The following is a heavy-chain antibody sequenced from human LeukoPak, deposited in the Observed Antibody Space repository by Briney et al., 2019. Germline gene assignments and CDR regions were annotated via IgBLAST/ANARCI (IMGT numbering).Heavy chain of an antibody. J-gene: IGHJ4*02. CDR1: GYTFTSYY. CDR3: AREAGYCSGGSCKTSDC. V-gene: IGHV1-46*01. CDR2: INPSGGST. Sequence: ASVKVSCKASGYTFTSYYTHWVRQAPGQGLEWMGIINPSGGSTSYAQKFQGRVTMTRDTSTSTVYMELSSLRSEDTAVYYCAREAGYCSGGSCKTSDCWGQGTLVTVSS. D-gene: IGHD2-15*01.